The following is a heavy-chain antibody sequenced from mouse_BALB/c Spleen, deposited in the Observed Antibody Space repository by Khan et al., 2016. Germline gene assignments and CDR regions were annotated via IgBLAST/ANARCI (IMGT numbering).Heavy chain of an antibody. Sequence: QVQLQQSGAELMKPGASVKISCKATGYTFSSYWIEWVKQRPGHGLEWIGEILPGSGTTNYNEKFKGKATFTADTSSNTAYMQLSSLTSEDSAVYSGSRSYYINYDAMDYWGQGTSVTVSS. V-gene: IGHV1-9*01. CDR3: SRSYYINYDAMDY. D-gene: IGHD2-5*01. CDR2: ILPGSGTT. J-gene: IGHJ4*01. CDR1: GYTFSSYW.